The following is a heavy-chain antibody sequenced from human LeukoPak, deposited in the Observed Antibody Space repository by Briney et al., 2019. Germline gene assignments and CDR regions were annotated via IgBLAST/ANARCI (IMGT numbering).Heavy chain of an antibody. CDR1: GFTFCSYS. D-gene: IGHD2-2*01. V-gene: IGHV3-21*01. CDR3: ASRVIVVVPAARDY. CDR2: ISSSSSYI. J-gene: IGHJ4*02. Sequence: PGGSLRLSCAASGFTFCSYSMNWVRQAPGKGLEWVSSISSSSSYIYYADSVKGRFTISRDNAKNSLYLQMNSLRAEDTAVYYCASRVIVVVPAARDYWGQGTLVTVSS.